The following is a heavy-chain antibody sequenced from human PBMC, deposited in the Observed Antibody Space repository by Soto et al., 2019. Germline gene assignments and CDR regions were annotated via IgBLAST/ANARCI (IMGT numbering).Heavy chain of an antibody. D-gene: IGHD6-19*01. Sequence: GGSLRLSCAASGFTFSSYAMSWVRQAPGKGLEWVSAISGSGGSTYYADSVKGRFTISRDNSKNTLYLQMNSLRAEDTAVYYCARAVAGDGWYYYYMDVWGKGTTVTVSS. CDR2: ISGSGGST. V-gene: IGHV3-23*01. J-gene: IGHJ6*03. CDR3: ARAVAGDGWYYYYMDV. CDR1: GFTFSSYA.